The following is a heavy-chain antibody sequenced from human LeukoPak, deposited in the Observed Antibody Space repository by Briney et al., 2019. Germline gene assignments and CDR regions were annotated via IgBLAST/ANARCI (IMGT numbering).Heavy chain of an antibody. Sequence: PGGSLRLSCITSGFTFSKYTMSWVRQAPGKGLEWVSGIYGGVTGSTFYAESAKGRFTISRDNSKNALYLQMNSLRDEDTAVYYCAKDWTTDGVWDIDYWGQGTVITVSS. CDR1: GFTFSKYT. CDR3: AKDWTTDGVWDIDY. D-gene: IGHD4-17*01. J-gene: IGHJ4*02. V-gene: IGHV3-23*01. CDR2: IYGGVTGST.